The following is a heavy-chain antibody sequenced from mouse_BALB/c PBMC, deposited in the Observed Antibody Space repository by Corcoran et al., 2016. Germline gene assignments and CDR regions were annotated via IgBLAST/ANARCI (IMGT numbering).Heavy chain of an antibody. J-gene: IGHJ4*01. CDR3: ARATAHYYAMDY. CDR2: INSYTGEP. V-gene: IGHV9-3-1*01. D-gene: IGHD1-2*01. CDR1: GYTFTNYG. Sequence: QIQLVQSGPELKKPGEPVKISCKASGYTFTNYGMNWVKQAPGKGLKWMGWINSYTGEPTYADDFKGRFAFSLETSASTAYLQINNLKNEDTATYFCARATAHYYAMDYWGQGTSVTVSA.